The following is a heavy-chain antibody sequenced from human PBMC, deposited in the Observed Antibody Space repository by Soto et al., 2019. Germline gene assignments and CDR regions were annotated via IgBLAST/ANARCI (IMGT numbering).Heavy chain of an antibody. D-gene: IGHD1-26*01. J-gene: IGHJ4*02. CDR3: ARGSGGSYHHHFDY. CDR1: GGSISSYY. V-gene: IGHV4-59*01. Sequence: SETLSLTCTVSGGSISSYYWSWIRQPPGRGLEWIGYIYYSGSTNYNPSLKSRVTISVDTSKNQFSLKLSSVTAADTAVYYCARGSGGSYHHHFDYWGQGTLVTVSS. CDR2: IYYSGST.